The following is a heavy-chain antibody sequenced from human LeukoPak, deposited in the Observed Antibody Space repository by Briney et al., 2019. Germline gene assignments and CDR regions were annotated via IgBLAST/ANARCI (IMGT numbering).Heavy chain of an antibody. D-gene: IGHD6-19*01. Sequence: SETQSLTCTVSGGSISRSSYYWGWIRQPPGKGLEWIGSIYYSGSTYYNSSLKSRVTMAVDTSKNQCSLKLNSVTAADTAVYYCAIAVAGPRRHFDPWGQGSLVTVSS. CDR2: IYYSGST. CDR1: GGSISRSSYY. CDR3: AIAVAGPRRHFDP. J-gene: IGHJ5*02. V-gene: IGHV4-39*07.